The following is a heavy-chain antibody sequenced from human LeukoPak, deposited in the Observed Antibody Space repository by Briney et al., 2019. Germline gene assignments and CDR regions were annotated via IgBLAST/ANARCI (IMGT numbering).Heavy chain of an antibody. CDR3: ARDPLDY. J-gene: IGHJ4*02. CDR1: GFTFSSYA. Sequence: GGSLRLSCAASGFTFSSYAMHWVRQAPGKGLEWVAVISYDGSNKYYADSVKGRFAISRDNSKNTLYLQMNSLRAEDTAVYYCARDPLDYWGQGTLVTVSS. CDR2: ISYDGSNK. V-gene: IGHV3-30*09.